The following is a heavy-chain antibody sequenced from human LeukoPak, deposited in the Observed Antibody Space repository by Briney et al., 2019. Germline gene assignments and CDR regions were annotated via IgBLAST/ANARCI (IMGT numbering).Heavy chain of an antibody. V-gene: IGHV1-2*02. CDR2: INPNSGGT. CDR3: ARHWYKQNWFDP. CDR1: GYTFTGYY. D-gene: IGHD1/OR15-1a*01. Sequence: ASVKASCKASGYTFTGYYMHWVRQAPGQGLEWMGWINPNSGGTNYAQKFQGRVTMTRDASISTAYMELSRLRSDDTAVYYCARHWYKQNWFDPWGQGTLVTVSS. J-gene: IGHJ5*02.